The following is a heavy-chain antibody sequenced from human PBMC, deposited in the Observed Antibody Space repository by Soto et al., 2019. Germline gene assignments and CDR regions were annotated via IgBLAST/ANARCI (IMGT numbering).Heavy chain of an antibody. CDR1: GGTFSSYT. CDR2: IIPILGIA. J-gene: IGHJ4*01. D-gene: IGHD3-10*01. V-gene: IGHV1-69*02. CDR3: ACEENFYGSRAFFDY. Sequence: QVQLVQSGAEVKKPGSSVKVSCKASGGTFSSYTISWVRQAPGQGLEWMGRIIPILGIANYAQKFQGRVTITADKSPSTASMELGSLRAAETAVYYCACEENFYGSRAFFDYWGAGTLVSVSS.